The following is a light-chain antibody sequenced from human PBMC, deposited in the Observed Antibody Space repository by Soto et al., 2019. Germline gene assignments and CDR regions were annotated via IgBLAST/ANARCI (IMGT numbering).Light chain of an antibody. Sequence: EIVLTQAPATLSLAPWVRAGVSCSSSQSVSSYLAWYQQKPGQAPRLLIYDASNRATGIPARFSGSGSGTDFTLTISSLEPEDFAVYYCQQRSNWPRITFGQGTRLEIK. CDR3: QQRSNWPRIT. CDR1: QSVSSY. J-gene: IGKJ5*01. CDR2: DAS. V-gene: IGKV3-11*01.